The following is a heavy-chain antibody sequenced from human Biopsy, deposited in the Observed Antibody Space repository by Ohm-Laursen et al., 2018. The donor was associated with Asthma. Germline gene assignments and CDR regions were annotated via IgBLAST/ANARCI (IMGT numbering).Heavy chain of an antibody. CDR1: GFSFSNFG. CDR3: AKELVPGWYLRRGPDS. Sequence: SLRLSCSASGFSFSNFGMHWVRQAPGKGLEWVAVISFDGSNEDYADSVKGRFTISRDNSKNTLFLEMNSLRPEDTAVCYCAKELVPGWYLRRGPDSWGQGTLVTVSS. V-gene: IGHV3-30*18. CDR2: ISFDGSNE. J-gene: IGHJ4*02. D-gene: IGHD2-15*01.